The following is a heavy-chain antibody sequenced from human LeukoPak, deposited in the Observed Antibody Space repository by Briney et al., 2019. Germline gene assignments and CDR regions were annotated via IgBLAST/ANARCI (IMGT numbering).Heavy chain of an antibody. D-gene: IGHD1-26*01. CDR3: AREGGEWELLRTFDY. J-gene: IGHJ4*02. CDR2: IYYSWST. V-gene: IGHV4-39*02. CDR1: GGSISSSSYY. Sequence: SETLSLTCTVSGGSISSSSYYWCWIRQPPGKGLEWIGSIYYSWSTYYNPSLKSRVTISVDTSKNHFSLKLSSVAAADTAVYYCAREGGEWELLRTFDYWGQGTLVTVSS.